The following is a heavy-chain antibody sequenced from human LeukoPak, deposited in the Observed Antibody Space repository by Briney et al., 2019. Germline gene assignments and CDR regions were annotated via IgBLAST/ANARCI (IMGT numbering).Heavy chain of an antibody. J-gene: IGHJ4*02. CDR3: ARRYCSSTSCFLIE. D-gene: IGHD2-2*01. CDR1: GGSISRGGYY. CDR2: IYYSGST. Sequence: SETLSLTCTVSGGSISRGGYYWSWIRQPPGKGLEWIGYIYYSGSTYYNPSLKSRVTISVDTSKNQFSLKLSSVTAADTAVYYCARRYCSSTSCFLIEWGEGTLVTVSS. V-gene: IGHV4-31*03.